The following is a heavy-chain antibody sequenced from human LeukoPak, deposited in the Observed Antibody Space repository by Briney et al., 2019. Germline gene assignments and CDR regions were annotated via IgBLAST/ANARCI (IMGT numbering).Heavy chain of an antibody. D-gene: IGHD3-16*01. Sequence: GGSLRLSCAASGFTFSDYAMHWVRQAPGKGLEWVANIKHNGDELNYVDSVEDRFTISRDNAKNSLYLHMTSLRAEDTAVYYCARELRTFDSWGQGTLVTVSS. J-gene: IGHJ4*02. CDR1: GFTFSDYA. V-gene: IGHV3-7*01. CDR3: ARELRTFDS. CDR2: IKHNGDEL.